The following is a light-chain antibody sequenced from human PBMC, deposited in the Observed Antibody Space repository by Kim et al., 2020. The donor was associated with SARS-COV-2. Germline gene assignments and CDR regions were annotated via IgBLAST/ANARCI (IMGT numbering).Light chain of an antibody. CDR2: GTS. V-gene: IGKV3-20*01. J-gene: IGKJ2*01. CDR3: QQYDRPPYT. Sequence: WCPGDRATLSCRASQSVASNHLAWFQQKPGQAPRLLIYGTSSRAPAIPDRFSASGSGTDFTLTISRLEPEDFAIYYCQQYDRPPYTFGQGTKLEIK. CDR1: QSVASNH.